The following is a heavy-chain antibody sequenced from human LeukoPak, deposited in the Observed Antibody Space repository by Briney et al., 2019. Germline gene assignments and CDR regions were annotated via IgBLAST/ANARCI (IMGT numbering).Heavy chain of an antibody. V-gene: IGHV3-23*01. CDR1: GFTFSSYA. Sequence: PGGSPRLSCAASGFTFSSYAMSWVRQAPGKGLEWVAAISNSGGDTFYSDSGKGRFTIARDNSKNTLYLQMNSLRVDDTAVYYCAQQLGYCSGGTCYFTYWGQGTLVTVSS. CDR2: ISNSGGDT. D-gene: IGHD2-15*01. J-gene: IGHJ1*01. CDR3: AQQLGYCSGGTCYFTY.